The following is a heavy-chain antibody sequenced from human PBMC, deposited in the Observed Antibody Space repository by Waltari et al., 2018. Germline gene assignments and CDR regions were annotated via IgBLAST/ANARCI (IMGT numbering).Heavy chain of an antibody. CDR1: GGSTRSYW. CDR3: ARSSGPFNSLDS. Sequence: QESGPRLVKPSETLSLTCTVSGGSTRSYWWNWIRLPPGKGLEWIGYVSYGGSTKYNASLKSRVSMSEDRSNNRVSLQLTSVTAADTAFYYCARSSGPFNSLDSWGQGVLVTVSS. D-gene: IGHD5-12*01. CDR2: VSYGGST. J-gene: IGHJ4*02. V-gene: IGHV4-59*01.